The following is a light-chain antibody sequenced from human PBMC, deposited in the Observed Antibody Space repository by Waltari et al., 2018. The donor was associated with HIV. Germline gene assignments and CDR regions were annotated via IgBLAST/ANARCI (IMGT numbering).Light chain of an antibody. J-gene: IGKJ2*01. Sequence: DIVMTQSPEPLAVSLGERATINCKSSQRVLYRSNNKTYLAWYQQKPGPPPKLLIYWASTRESGVPDRFSGSGSGTDFTLTISSLQTEDVAVYYCQQYYSNSYTFGQGTKLEIK. V-gene: IGKV4-1*01. CDR1: QRVLYRSNNKTY. CDR3: QQYYSNSYT. CDR2: WAS.